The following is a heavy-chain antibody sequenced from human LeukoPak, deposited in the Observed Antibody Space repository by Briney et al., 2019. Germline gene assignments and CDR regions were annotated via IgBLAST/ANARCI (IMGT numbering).Heavy chain of an antibody. D-gene: IGHD6-19*01. CDR1: GFTFSSYD. V-gene: IGHV3-13*01. CDR3: AREGRSSGSDAFDI. J-gene: IGHJ3*02. CDR2: IGTAGDT. Sequence: GGSLRLSCAASGFTFSSYDMHWVRQATGKGLEWVSAIGTAGDTYYPGSVKGRFTISRENAKNSLYLQMNSLRAEDTAVYYCAREGRSSGSDAFDIWGLGTMVTVSS.